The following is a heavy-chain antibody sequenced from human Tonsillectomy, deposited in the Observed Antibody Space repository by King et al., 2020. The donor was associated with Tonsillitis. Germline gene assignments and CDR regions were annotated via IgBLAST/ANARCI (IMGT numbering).Heavy chain of an antibody. Sequence: VQLVESGGGLVQPGGSLRLSCAASGFTFSNYWMHWVRQAPGKGLMWVARINTDGSSTSYADSADSVKGRFTISRDNAKKTLYLQMNSLRAEDTAVYYCAGGDWIAFDIWGHGTMITVSS. CDR2: INTDGSST. CDR1: GFTFSNYW. J-gene: IGHJ3*02. CDR3: AGGDWIAFDI. D-gene: IGHD2-21*02. V-gene: IGHV3-74*02.